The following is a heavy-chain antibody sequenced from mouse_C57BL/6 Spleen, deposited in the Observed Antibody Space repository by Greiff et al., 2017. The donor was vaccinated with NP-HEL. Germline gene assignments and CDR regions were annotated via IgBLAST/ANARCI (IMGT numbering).Heavy chain of an antibody. CDR3: ARGGYYFDY. CDR1: GYSITSGYY. Sequence: ESGPGLVKPSQSLSLTCSVTGYSITSGYYWNWIRQFPGNKLEWMGYISYDGSNNYNPSLKNRISITRDTSKNQLFLKLNSVTTEDTATYDCARGGYYFDYWGQGTTLTGSS. V-gene: IGHV3-6*01. CDR2: ISYDGSN. J-gene: IGHJ2*01.